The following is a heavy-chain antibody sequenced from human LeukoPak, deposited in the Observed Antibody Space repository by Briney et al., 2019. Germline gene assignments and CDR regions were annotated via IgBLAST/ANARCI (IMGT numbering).Heavy chain of an antibody. CDR1: GGSVSSGSYY. J-gene: IGHJ4*02. Sequence: SDTLSLTCTVSGGSVSSGSYYWSWLRQPPGKGLEWIGSIYYSGSTTYNPSLKSRATISIDTSKNLFSLKLSSVTAADTAVYYCAREVFGGSVDFDYWGQGTLVTVSS. CDR3: AREVFGGSVDFDY. D-gene: IGHD2-15*01. CDR2: IYYSGST. V-gene: IGHV4-61*01.